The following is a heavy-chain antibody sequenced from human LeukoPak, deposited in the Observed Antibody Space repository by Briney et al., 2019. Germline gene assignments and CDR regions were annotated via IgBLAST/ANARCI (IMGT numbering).Heavy chain of an antibody. CDR3: ASGVSEVTMIVVVTLLPIDY. CDR1: GGSISSSSYY. CDR2: IYYSGST. Sequence: SETLSLTCTVSGGSISSSSYYWGWIRQPPGKGLEWIGSIYYSGSTYYNPSLKSRVTISVDTSKNQFSLKLSSVTAADTAVYYCASGVSEVTMIVVVTLLPIDYWGQGTLATVSS. D-gene: IGHD3-22*01. V-gene: IGHV4-39*01. J-gene: IGHJ4*02.